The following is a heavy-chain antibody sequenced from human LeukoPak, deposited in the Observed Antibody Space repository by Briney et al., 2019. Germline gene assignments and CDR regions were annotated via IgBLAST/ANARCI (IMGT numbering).Heavy chain of an antibody. CDR3: ARERYDSSGYYSRYFGY. CDR2: IYTSGST. Sequence: SETLSPTCTVSGGSISSYYWSWIRQPAGKGLEWIGRIYTSGSTNYNPSLKSRVTMSVDTSKNQFSLKLSSVTAADTAVYYCARERYDSSGYYSRYFGYWGQGTLVTVSS. CDR1: GGSISSYY. V-gene: IGHV4-4*07. D-gene: IGHD3-22*01. J-gene: IGHJ4*02.